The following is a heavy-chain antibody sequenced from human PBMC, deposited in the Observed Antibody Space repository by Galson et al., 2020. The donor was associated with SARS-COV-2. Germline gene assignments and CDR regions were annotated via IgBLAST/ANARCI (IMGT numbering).Heavy chain of an antibody. Sequence: ASETLSLTCTVSGGSISSSSYYWGWIRQPPGKGLEWIGRIYYSGSTYYNPSLKSQVTISVETSKNQFSLKLSSVTAADTAVYYCARDGAAAGEIDYWGQGTLVTVSS. CDR2: IYYSGST. J-gene: IGHJ4*02. V-gene: IGHV4-39*07. CDR1: GGSISSSSYY. D-gene: IGHD6-13*01. CDR3: ARDGAAAGEIDY.